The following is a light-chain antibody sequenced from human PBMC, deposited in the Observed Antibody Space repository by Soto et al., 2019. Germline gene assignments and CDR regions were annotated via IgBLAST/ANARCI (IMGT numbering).Light chain of an antibody. Sequence: DLQMTQSPSTLSASVGDRVTITCRASQSINNWLAWYQQKPGKAPKLLIYDASSLESGVPSRFSGSGSGTEFTLTISSLQPDDFATYYCQQYNNYAGTFGQGTKVEIK. V-gene: IGKV1-5*01. CDR3: QQYNNYAGT. J-gene: IGKJ1*01. CDR1: QSINNW. CDR2: DAS.